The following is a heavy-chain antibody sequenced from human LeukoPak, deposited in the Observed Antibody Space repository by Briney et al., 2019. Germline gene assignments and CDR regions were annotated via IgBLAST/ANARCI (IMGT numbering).Heavy chain of an antibody. D-gene: IGHD6-25*01. CDR1: GFKFSRYG. V-gene: IGHV3-33*01. CDR3: ARGPAGSHNGMDV. CDR2: IWYDGSNE. J-gene: IGHJ6*02. Sequence: GGSLRLSCAASGFKFSRYGMHWVRQARGKGLEWVAVIWYDGSNEFYADSVKGRFTISRDNSKNTLYLQMNNLRAEDTAVYYCARGPAGSHNGMDVWGQGTTVIVSS.